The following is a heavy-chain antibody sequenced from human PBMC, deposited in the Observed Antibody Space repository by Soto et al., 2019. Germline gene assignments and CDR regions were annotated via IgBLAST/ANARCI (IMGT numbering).Heavy chain of an antibody. CDR1: GGSFSGYY. CDR3: ARVGADGSWHGFDP. V-gene: IGHV4-34*01. D-gene: IGHD6-13*01. J-gene: IGHJ5*02. Sequence: SETLSLTCAVYGGSFSGYYWSWIRQPPGKGLEWIGEINHSGSTNYNPSLKSQVTISVDTSKNQFSLKLSSVTAADTAVYYCARVGADGSWHGFDPWGQGTLVTVSS. CDR2: INHSGST.